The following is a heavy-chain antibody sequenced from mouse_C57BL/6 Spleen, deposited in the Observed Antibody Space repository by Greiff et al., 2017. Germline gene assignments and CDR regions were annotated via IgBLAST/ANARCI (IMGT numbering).Heavy chain of an antibody. CDR1: GYTFTSYW. Sequence: QVQLQQSGAELVKPGASVKLSCKASGYTFTSYWMHWVKQRPGQGLEWIGMIHPNSGSTNYNEKFKSKATLTVDKSTSTAYMQLSSLTSEDSAVYYCARYGNWGLDYWGQGTTLTVSS. D-gene: IGHD2-1*01. CDR2: IHPNSGST. CDR3: ARYGNWGLDY. J-gene: IGHJ2*01. V-gene: IGHV1-64*01.